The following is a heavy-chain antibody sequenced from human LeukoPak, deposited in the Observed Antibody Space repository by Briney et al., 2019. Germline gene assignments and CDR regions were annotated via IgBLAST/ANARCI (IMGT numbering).Heavy chain of an antibody. CDR3: ARARGYCSGGSCYHTLDY. Sequence: ASVKVSCKASGYTFTHNGITWVKQAPGEGLEWMGWISTYNGNTNRAQKLQGRVTMTTDTSTSTGYMELRSLRSDDTAVYFCARARGYCSGGSCYHTLDYWGQGTLVTVSS. D-gene: IGHD2-15*01. CDR1: GYTFTHNG. V-gene: IGHV1-18*01. J-gene: IGHJ4*02. CDR2: ISTYNGNT.